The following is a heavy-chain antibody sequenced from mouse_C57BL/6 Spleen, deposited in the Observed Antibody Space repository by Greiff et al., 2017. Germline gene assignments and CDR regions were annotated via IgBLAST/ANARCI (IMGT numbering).Heavy chain of an antibody. V-gene: IGHV14-4*01. CDR2: IDPENGDT. CDR3: AESIYYGSSYWYFDV. Sequence: VQLQQSGAELVRPGASVKLSCTASGFNIKNDYMHWVKQRPDQGLEWIGWIDPENGDTEYASKFQGKATITADTSSNTAYLQLSSLTSEDTAVFFYAESIYYGSSYWYFDVWGTGTTVTVSS. D-gene: IGHD1-1*01. J-gene: IGHJ1*03. CDR1: GFNIKNDY.